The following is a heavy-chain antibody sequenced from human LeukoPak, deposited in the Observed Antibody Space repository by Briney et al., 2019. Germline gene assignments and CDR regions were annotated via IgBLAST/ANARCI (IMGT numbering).Heavy chain of an antibody. CDR1: GGSISSGSYY. CDR3: ARGGYSYGDDY. J-gene: IGHJ4*02. Sequence: SETLSLTCAVSGGSISSGSYYWSCIPPPAGKGLEWIVRIYTSGSTNSNPSLKRLVTISEDTSKNQFSLKLSSVTAADTAVYYCARGGYSYGDDYWGQGTLVTVPS. V-gene: IGHV4-61*02. D-gene: IGHD5-18*01. CDR2: IYTSGST.